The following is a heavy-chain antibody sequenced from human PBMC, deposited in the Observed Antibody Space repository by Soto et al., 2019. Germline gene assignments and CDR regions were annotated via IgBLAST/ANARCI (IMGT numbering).Heavy chain of an antibody. CDR3: ARYRREAVAGYTLDN. CDR2: VYNSGST. Sequence: SETLSLTCTVSGGSIISNYCTFIRQPPGKGLEWIGYVYNSGSTNYNPSLKSRVTISEDTSKSQFSLKVNSMTAADTAVYYCARYRREAVAGYTLDNWGQGILVTVSS. CDR1: GGSIISNY. V-gene: IGHV4-59*01. J-gene: IGHJ4*02. D-gene: IGHD6-13*01.